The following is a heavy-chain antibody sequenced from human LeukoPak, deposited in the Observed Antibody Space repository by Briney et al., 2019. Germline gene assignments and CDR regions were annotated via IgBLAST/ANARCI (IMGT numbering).Heavy chain of an antibody. CDR2: IYYSGST. D-gene: IGHD6-13*01. CDR3: ARRQHTGPGDYFDY. J-gene: IGHJ4*02. CDR1: GGSISSYY. Sequence: SETLSLTCTVSGGSISSYYWSWIRQPPGKGLEWIGSIYYSGSTYYNPSLKSRVTISVDTSKNQFSLKLSSVTAADTAVYYCARRQHTGPGDYFDYWGQGTLVTVSS. V-gene: IGHV4-59*05.